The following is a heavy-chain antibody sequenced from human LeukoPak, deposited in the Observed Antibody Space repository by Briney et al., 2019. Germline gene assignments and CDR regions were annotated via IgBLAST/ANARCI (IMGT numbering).Heavy chain of an antibody. Sequence: GRSLRLSCAASGFTFSSYAMHWVRQAPGKGLEWVSYISSSSSYTNYADSVKGRFTISRDNAKNSLYLQMNSLRAEDTAVYYCAGAYCGSGSYQNWFDPWGQGTLVTVSS. D-gene: IGHD3-10*01. CDR3: AGAYCGSGSYQNWFDP. J-gene: IGHJ5*02. V-gene: IGHV3-21*05. CDR2: ISSSSSYT. CDR1: GFTFSSYA.